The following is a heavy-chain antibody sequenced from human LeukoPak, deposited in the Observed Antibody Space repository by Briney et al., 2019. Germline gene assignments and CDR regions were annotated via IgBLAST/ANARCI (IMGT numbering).Heavy chain of an antibody. CDR3: ARETTFPTLAVARAFDI. Sequence: PSETLSLTCAVSGGSISSSNWWSWVRQPPGKGLEWIGEIYHSGSTNYNPSLKSRVTISVDKSKNQFSLKLSSVTAADTAVYYCARETTFPTLAVARAFDIWGQGTMVTVSS. J-gene: IGHJ3*02. CDR2: IYHSGST. D-gene: IGHD6-19*01. CDR1: GGSISSSNW. V-gene: IGHV4-4*02.